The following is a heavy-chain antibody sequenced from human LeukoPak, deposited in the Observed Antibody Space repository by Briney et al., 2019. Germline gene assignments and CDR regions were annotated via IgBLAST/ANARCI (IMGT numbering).Heavy chain of an antibody. CDR3: ARDGFAYYYYGMDV. CDR1: GGSISSYY. CDR2: VYTSGST. J-gene: IGHJ6*02. Sequence: SEILSLTCTVSGGSISSYYWSWIRHPAGKGLEWTGRVYTSGSTNYNPSLKSRVTMSVDTSKNQFSLKLSSVTAADTAVYYCARDGFAYYYYGMDVWGQGTTVTVSS. D-gene: IGHD3-16*01. V-gene: IGHV4-4*07.